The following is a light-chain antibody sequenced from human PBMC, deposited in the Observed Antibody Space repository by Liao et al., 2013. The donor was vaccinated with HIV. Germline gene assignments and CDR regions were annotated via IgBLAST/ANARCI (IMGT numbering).Light chain of an antibody. J-gene: IGLJ1*01. Sequence: SYELTQPPSVSVSPGQTARITCSGDALAKRFAYWFQQKPGQAPVLVMYKDSERPSGIPERFSGSSSGTTVTLTISGVRAEDEADYYCHSEHISGSYVFGSGTKVTVL. CDR3: HSEHISGSYV. CDR1: ALAKRF. V-gene: IGLV3-25*03. CDR2: KDS.